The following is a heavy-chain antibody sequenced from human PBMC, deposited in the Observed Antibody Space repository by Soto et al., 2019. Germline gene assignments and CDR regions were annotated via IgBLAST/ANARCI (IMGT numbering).Heavy chain of an antibody. CDR2: ISGSGGST. J-gene: IGHJ4*02. CDR1: GFTFSSYA. CDR3: AKFPYYDILTGYYGKTFDY. Sequence: PVGSLRLSCAASGFTFSSYAMSWVRQAPGKGLEWVSAISGSGGSTYYADSVKGRFTISRDNSKNTLYLQMNSLRAEDTAVYYCAKFPYYDILTGYYGKTFDYWGQGTLVTVSS. V-gene: IGHV3-23*01. D-gene: IGHD3-9*01.